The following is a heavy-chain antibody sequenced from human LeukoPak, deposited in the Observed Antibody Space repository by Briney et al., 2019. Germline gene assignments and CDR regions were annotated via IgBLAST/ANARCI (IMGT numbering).Heavy chain of an antibody. CDR3: ARDCVRGSDEFGY. CDR1: GFTFSELY. V-gene: IGHV3-11*01. J-gene: IGHJ4*02. D-gene: IGHD3-10*02. CDR2: ISTSGSEV. Sequence: GGSLRLSCKASGFTFSELYMRWVRQAPGKGLEWVGYISTSGSEVYYAGSVKGRVTISRDKAKNSLYLELNSPRAEDTAVYYCARDCVRGSDEFGYWGQGTLVTVSS.